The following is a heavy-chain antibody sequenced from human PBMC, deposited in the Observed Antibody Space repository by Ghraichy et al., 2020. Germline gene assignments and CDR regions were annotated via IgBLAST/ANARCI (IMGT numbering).Heavy chain of an antibody. CDR1: GFTFSSYS. CDR2: ISSSSSTI. V-gene: IGHV3-48*01. J-gene: IGHJ4*02. CDR3: AQGYYFDY. Sequence: GGSLRLSCAASGFTFSSYSMNWVRQAPGKGLEWVSYISSSSSTIYYADSVKGRFTISRDNAKNSLYLQMNSLRAEDTAVYYCAQGYYFDYWGQGTLVTVSS.